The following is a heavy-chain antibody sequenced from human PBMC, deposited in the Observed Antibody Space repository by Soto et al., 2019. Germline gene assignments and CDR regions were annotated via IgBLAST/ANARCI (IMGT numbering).Heavy chain of an antibody. V-gene: IGHV4-59*11. D-gene: IGHD2-21*02. CDR2: IYYSGST. CDR3: AREGYAYCGGDCYNWFDP. Sequence: PSETLSLTCAVVGDSLRGQSWNWIRQSPGKGLEWIGYIYYSGSTNYNPSLKSRVTISVDTSKNQFSLKLSSVTAADTAVYYCAREGYAYCGGDCYNWFDPWGQGTLVTVSS. J-gene: IGHJ5*02. CDR1: GDSLRGQS.